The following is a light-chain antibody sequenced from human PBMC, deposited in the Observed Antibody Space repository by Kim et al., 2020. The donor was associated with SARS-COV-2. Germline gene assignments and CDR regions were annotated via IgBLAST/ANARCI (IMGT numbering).Light chain of an antibody. CDR1: QNINTN. CDR2: GAS. V-gene: IGKV3-15*01. Sequence: ASLTVSPGERATLTCRSRQNINTNLAWYQQKPGQAPRLLIDGASTRATGIPARFSGSGSGTEFTLSISSLQSEDFAIYYCQQSGRFGQGTKVDIK. CDR3: QQSGR. J-gene: IGKJ1*01.